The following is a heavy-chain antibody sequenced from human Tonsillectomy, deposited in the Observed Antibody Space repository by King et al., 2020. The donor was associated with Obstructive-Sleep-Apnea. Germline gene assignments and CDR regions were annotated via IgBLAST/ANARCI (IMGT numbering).Heavy chain of an antibody. J-gene: IGHJ4*02. Sequence: VQLQESGPGLVKPSQTLSLTCTVSGGSISSGGYYWSWIRQHPGKGLEWIGYIYYSGSTYYNPSLKSRVTISVDTSKNQFSLKLRSVTAADTAVYYCARHDYGDYYFDYWGQGTLVTVSS. V-gene: IGHV4-31*03. CDR3: ARHDYGDYYFDY. CDR2: IYYSGST. D-gene: IGHD4-17*01. CDR1: GGSISSGGYY.